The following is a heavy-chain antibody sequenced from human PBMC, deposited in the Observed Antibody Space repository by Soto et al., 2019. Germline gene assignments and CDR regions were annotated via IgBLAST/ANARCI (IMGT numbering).Heavy chain of an antibody. CDR3: AKAMSTPSRPRNYFDY. J-gene: IGHJ4*02. V-gene: IGHV3-23*01. CDR2: ISGGGGTT. CDR1: GFKFSSFA. Sequence: TGGSLRLSSTASGFKFSSFAMSWVRQAPGKGLEWVSVISGGGGTTYYADSVKGRFTISRDNSKNTLYLQMDSLRAEDTALYYCAKAMSTPSRPRNYFDYWGQGTLVTVSS. D-gene: IGHD6-6*01.